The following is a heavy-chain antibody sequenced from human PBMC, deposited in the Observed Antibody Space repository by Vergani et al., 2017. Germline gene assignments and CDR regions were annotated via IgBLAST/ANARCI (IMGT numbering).Heavy chain of an antibody. J-gene: IGHJ5*02. CDR3: ERTLGYCSGGSGYSEEWGXFDP. V-gene: IGHV2-5*02. D-gene: IGHD2-15*01. Sequence: QITLKESGPTLVKPTQTLTLTCTFSGFPLSTSGEGVGWIRQPPGKALEWLALIYWDDDKRYSPALKSRLTITKDTSKNQGGLTMTNMDPVDTATYYCERTLGYCSGGSGYSEEWGXFDPWGQGTLVTVSS. CDR1: GFPLSTSGEG. CDR2: IYWDDDK.